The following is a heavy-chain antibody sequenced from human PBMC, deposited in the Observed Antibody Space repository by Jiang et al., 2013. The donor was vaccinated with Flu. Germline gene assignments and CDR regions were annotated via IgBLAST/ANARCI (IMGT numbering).Heavy chain of an antibody. D-gene: IGHD3-22*01. V-gene: IGHV4-34*01. CDR1: GGSFSGFY. CDR3: ASTQNFYDSAGYYF. CDR2: MDHSGRI. Sequence: LKPSETLSLTCAVYGGSFSGFYWSWIRQPPGKGLEWIGEMDHSGRINYNPSLKSRATISVDTSQRQFSLELSSVTAADAAMYYCASTQNFYDSAGYYFWGQGTLVTVSS. J-gene: IGHJ4*02.